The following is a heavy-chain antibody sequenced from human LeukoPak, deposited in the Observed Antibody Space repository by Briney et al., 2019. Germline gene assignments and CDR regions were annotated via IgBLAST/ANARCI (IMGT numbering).Heavy chain of an antibody. Sequence: GGSLRLSCAASGFTFGSYSMNWVRQAPGKGLEWVSSISSSSSYIYYADSVKGRFTISRDNAKNSLYLQMNSLRAEDTAVYYCARVPNMSGVTFDIWGQGTMVTVSS. D-gene: IGHD2-8*01. V-gene: IGHV3-21*01. CDR1: GFTFGSYS. J-gene: IGHJ3*02. CDR2: ISSSSSYI. CDR3: ARVPNMSGVTFDI.